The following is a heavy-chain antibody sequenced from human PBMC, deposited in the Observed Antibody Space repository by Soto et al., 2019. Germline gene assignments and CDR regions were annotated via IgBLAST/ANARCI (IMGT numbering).Heavy chain of an antibody. Sequence: SETLSLTCTVSGGSISSYYWSWIRQPPGKGLEWIGYIYYSGSTNYNPSLKSRVTISVDTSKNQFSLKLNSVTAADTAVYYCARGEARGLTYYDFWSGSKGYYYYGMDVWGQGTTVTVSS. CDR1: GGSISSYY. D-gene: IGHD3-3*01. CDR3: ARGEARGLTYYDFWSGSKGYYYYGMDV. J-gene: IGHJ6*02. CDR2: IYYSGST. V-gene: IGHV4-59*01.